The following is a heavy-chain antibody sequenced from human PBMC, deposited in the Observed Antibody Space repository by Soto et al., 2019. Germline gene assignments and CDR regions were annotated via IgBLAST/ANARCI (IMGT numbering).Heavy chain of an antibody. J-gene: IGHJ2*01. Sequence: EVQLLESGGGLVQPGGSLRLSCAASGFTFSSYAMSWVRQAPGKGLEWVSAISGSGGSTYYADSVKGRFTISRDNSKTTLYLQMNSLRAEDTAVYYCAKDLEATVTTYWYFDLWGRGTLVTVSS. CDR2: ISGSGGST. D-gene: IGHD4-4*01. CDR1: GFTFSSYA. CDR3: AKDLEATVTTYWYFDL. V-gene: IGHV3-23*01.